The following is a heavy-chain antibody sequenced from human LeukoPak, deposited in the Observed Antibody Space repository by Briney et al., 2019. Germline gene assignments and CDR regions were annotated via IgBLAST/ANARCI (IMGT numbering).Heavy chain of an antibody. Sequence: GGSLRLSCAASGFTFSSYSMNWVRQAPGKGLEWVSPISSSSSYIYYADSVKGRFTISRDNAKNSLYLQMNSLRAEDTAVYYCARDFEWFGELSSFDYWGQGTLVTVSS. V-gene: IGHV3-21*01. CDR3: ARDFEWFGELSSFDY. D-gene: IGHD3-10*01. CDR1: GFTFSSYS. CDR2: ISSSSSYI. J-gene: IGHJ4*02.